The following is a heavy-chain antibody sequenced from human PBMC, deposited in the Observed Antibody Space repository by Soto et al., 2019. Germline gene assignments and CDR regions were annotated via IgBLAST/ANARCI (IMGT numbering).Heavy chain of an antibody. Sequence: GGSLRLSCAASGFTFSNAWMNWVRQAPGKGLEWVGRIKSKTDGGTTDYAAPVKGRFTISRDDSKNTLYLQMNSLKTEDTAVYYCTASFVGYYYGSGSYYTPYYYYGMDVWGQGTTVTVSS. D-gene: IGHD3-10*01. V-gene: IGHV3-15*07. CDR1: GFTFSNAW. CDR3: TASFVGYYYGSGSYYTPYYYYGMDV. J-gene: IGHJ6*02. CDR2: IKSKTDGGTT.